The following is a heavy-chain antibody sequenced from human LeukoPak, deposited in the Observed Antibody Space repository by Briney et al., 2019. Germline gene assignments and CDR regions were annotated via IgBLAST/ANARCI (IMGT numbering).Heavy chain of an antibody. CDR3: ARGQRSYYGSGSYSVYYYYGMDV. CDR1: GGSFSGYY. V-gene: IGHV4-34*01. Sequence: MTSETLSLTCAVYGGSFSGYYWSWIRQPPGKGLEWIGEINHSGSTNYNPSLKSRVTISVDTSKNQFSLKLSSVTAADTAVYYCARGQRSYYGSGSYSVYYYYGMDVWGQGTTVTVSS. J-gene: IGHJ6*02. CDR2: INHSGST. D-gene: IGHD3-10*01.